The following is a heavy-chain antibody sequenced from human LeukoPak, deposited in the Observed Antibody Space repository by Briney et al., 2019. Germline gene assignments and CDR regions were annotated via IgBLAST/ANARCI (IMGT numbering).Heavy chain of an antibody. V-gene: IGHV3-74*01. Sequence: GGSLRLSCAASGFTFSSHWMHWVRQAPGKGLVWVSGISTDGSRPRYADSVNGRFTVSRDNAKNTLYLQMNSLRAEDTAVYFCVRDGQGSTPLDYWGQGTLVTVSS. CDR1: GFTFSSHW. D-gene: IGHD2-15*01. CDR3: VRDGQGSTPLDY. J-gene: IGHJ4*02. CDR2: ISTDGSRP.